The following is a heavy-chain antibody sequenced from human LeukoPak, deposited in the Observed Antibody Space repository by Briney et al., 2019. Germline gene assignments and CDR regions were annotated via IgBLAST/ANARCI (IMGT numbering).Heavy chain of an antibody. CDR1: GGSISSGDYY. Sequence: SETLSLTCTVSGGSISSGDYYWSWIRQPPGKGLEWIGYIYHSGSTYYNPSLKSRVTISVDASKNQFSLKLSSVTAADTAVYYCARGYYYDSSGLDYWGQGTLVTVSS. V-gene: IGHV4-30-4*08. CDR2: IYHSGST. CDR3: ARGYYYDSSGLDY. J-gene: IGHJ4*02. D-gene: IGHD3-22*01.